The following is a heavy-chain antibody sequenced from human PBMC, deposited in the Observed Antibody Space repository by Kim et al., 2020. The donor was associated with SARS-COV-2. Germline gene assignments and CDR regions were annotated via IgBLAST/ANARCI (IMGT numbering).Heavy chain of an antibody. V-gene: IGHV3-23*01. J-gene: IGHJ4*02. Sequence: ADSVKGRFTISRDNSKNTLYLQMNSLRAEDTAVYYCAKDLTVVFENPFDYWGQGTLVTVSS. CDR3: AKDLTVVFENPFDY. D-gene: IGHD2-8*02.